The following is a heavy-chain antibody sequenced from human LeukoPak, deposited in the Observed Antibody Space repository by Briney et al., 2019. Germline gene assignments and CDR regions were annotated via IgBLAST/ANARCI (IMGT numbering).Heavy chain of an antibody. CDR3: ARFYDTSGYLDC. V-gene: IGHV3-66*01. J-gene: IGHJ4*02. D-gene: IGHD3-22*01. CDR2: LYDGGIT. CDR1: GFTVSTKF. Sequence: GGSLRLSCAASGFTVSTKFMSWVRQAPGKGLEWVSVLYDGGITYYADSVKGRFTISGDNSKNMLFLQMNGLRAEDTAVYYCARFYDTSGYLDCWGQGTLVTVSS.